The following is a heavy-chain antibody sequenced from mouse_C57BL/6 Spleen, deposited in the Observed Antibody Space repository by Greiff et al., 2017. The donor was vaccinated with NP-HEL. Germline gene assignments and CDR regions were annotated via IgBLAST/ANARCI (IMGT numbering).Heavy chain of an antibody. D-gene: IGHD1-1*01. CDR3: APNYYGSSWVAY. V-gene: IGHV1-22*01. CDR1: GYTFTDYN. Sequence: VQLKQSGPELVKPGASVKMSCKASGYTFTDYNMHWVKQSHGKSLEWIGYINPNNGGTSYHQKFKGKATLTVNKSSSTAYMELHSLTSEDSAVYNCAPNYYGSSWVAYWGQGTLGTVSA. J-gene: IGHJ3*01. CDR2: INPNNGGT.